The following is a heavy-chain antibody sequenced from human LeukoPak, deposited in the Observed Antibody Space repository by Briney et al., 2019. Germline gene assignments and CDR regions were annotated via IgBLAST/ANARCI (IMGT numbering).Heavy chain of an antibody. Sequence: KPSETLSLTCAVYGGSFSGYYWGWIRQPPGKGLEWIGEINHSGSTNYNPSLKSRVTISVDTSKNQFSLKLSSVTAADTAVYYCARAVVPAAGGSGLYYFDYWGQGTLVTVSS. CDR2: INHSGST. D-gene: IGHD2-2*01. CDR1: GGSFSGYY. J-gene: IGHJ4*02. CDR3: ARAVVPAAGGSGLYYFDY. V-gene: IGHV4-34*01.